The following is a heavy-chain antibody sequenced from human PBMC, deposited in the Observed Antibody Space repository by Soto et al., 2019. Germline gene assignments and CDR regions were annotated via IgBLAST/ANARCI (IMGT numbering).Heavy chain of an antibody. CDR2: IIPILGIA. J-gene: IGHJ6*03. CDR3: VRGRSGYSNYYMDV. D-gene: IGHD2-15*01. Sequence: SVKVSCKASGGTFSSYTISWVRQAPGQGLEWMGRIIPILGIANYAQKFQGRVTITADKSTSTAYMELSSLRSEDTAVYYCVRGRSGYSNYYMDVWGKGTSVTVSS. V-gene: IGHV1-69*02. CDR1: GGTFSSYT.